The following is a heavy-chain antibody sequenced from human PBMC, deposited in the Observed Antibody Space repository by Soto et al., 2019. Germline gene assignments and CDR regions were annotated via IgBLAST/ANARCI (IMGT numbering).Heavy chain of an antibody. V-gene: IGHV3-23*01. Sequence: GGDLRLSCGGSGFTLSTYSMSWGRPAPGKGLDWFPAFIGSGAANYYADSGKGRFTISRDKSMNTLYLQMNSLTAEDKAVYFCARDLGVYDRYYYYGMDVWGPGTTVTVSS. CDR3: ARDLGVYDRYYYYGMDV. CDR2: FIGSGAAN. CDR1: GFTLSTYS. D-gene: IGHD2-8*01. J-gene: IGHJ6*02.